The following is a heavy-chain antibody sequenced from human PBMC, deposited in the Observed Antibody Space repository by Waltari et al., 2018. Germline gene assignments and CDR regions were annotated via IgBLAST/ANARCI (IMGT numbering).Heavy chain of an antibody. CDR3: ARDYYGSGSYYYYGMDV. CDR2: INPSGGST. V-gene: IGHV1-46*01. D-gene: IGHD3-10*01. Sequence: QVQLVQSGAEVKKPGASVKVSCKASGYTFTSYDMHWVRQAPGQGLEWMGIINPSGGSTSYAQKFQGRVTMTRDTSTSTVYMELSSLRSEYTAVYYCARDYYGSGSYYYYGMDVWGQGTTVTVSS. CDR1: GYTFTSYD. J-gene: IGHJ6*02.